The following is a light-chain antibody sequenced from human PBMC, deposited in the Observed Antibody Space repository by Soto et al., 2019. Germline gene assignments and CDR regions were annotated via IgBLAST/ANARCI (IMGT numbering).Light chain of an antibody. J-gene: IGLJ3*02. CDR3: SSYTTSTWV. Sequence: QSALTQPASVSGSPGQSITISCTGTSSDVGGYNYVSWYQHHPGKAPKLMIYEVSNRPSGVSNRFSGSKSGNTASLTISGLQAEDEADYYCSSYTTSTWVFGGGTKLTVL. CDR2: EVS. CDR1: SSDVGGYNY. V-gene: IGLV2-14*01.